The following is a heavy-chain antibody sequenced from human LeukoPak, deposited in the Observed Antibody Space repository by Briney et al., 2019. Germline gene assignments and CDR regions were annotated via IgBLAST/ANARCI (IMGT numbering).Heavy chain of an antibody. CDR1: GFTFSSYW. V-gene: IGHV3-7*01. CDR2: IREDGSEK. J-gene: IGHJ4*02. D-gene: IGHD3-10*01. CDR3: AGDLAGHYYGSGSSFDY. Sequence: GSLRLSCAASGFTFSSYWMSWVRQAPGKGLEWVANIREDGSEKYYVDSVKGQFTISRDNAKNSLFLQMNSLRAEDTAVYYCAGDLAGHYYGSGSSFDYWGQGTLVTVSS.